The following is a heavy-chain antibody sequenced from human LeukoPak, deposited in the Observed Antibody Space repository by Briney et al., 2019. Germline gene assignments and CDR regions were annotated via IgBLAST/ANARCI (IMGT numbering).Heavy chain of an antibody. Sequence: ASVKLSCKASVGTFSSYAISWVRQAPGQGLEWMGGIIPIFGTANYAQKFQGRVTITADKSTSTAYMELSSLRSEDTAVYYCAREGGSSWSFDYWGQGTLVTVSS. J-gene: IGHJ4*02. V-gene: IGHV1-69*06. CDR1: VGTFSSYA. CDR2: IIPIFGTA. CDR3: AREGGSSWSFDY. D-gene: IGHD6-13*01.